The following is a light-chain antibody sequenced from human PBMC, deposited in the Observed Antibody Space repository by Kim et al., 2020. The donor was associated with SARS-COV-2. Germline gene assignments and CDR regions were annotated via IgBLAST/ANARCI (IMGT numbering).Light chain of an antibody. CDR3: AAWDDSLSGWV. Sequence: GQRVTISCSGSSANIGSNYVYWYQQLQGTAPKLLIYRKNQRPSGVPARLSGSKSGTSASLAISGLRSEDEADYYCAAWDDSLSGWVFGGGTQLTVL. CDR2: RKN. CDR1: SANIGSNY. J-gene: IGLJ3*02. V-gene: IGLV1-47*01.